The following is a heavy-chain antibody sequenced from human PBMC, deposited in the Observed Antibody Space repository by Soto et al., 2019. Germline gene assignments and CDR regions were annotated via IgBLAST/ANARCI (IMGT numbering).Heavy chain of an antibody. CDR3: ARDPRKYYFDY. CDR2: ICSSGSSI. J-gene: IGHJ4*02. Sequence: QVQLVESGGGLVKPGGSLRLSCAASGFTFSDYCMSWIRQAPGKGLVLVSYICSSGSSIYYADSVKGRYTISRDNAKNSLDLQMKSLRAEDTAVYYCARDPRKYYFDYWGQGTLVTVSS. CDR1: GFTFSDYC. V-gene: IGHV3-11*01.